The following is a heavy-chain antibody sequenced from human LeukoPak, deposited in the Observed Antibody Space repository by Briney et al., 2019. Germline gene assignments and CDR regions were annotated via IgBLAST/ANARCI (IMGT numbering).Heavy chain of an antibody. Sequence: ASVKVSCKASGGTFSSYAISWVRQAPGQGLEWMGGIIPIFGTANYAQKFQGRVTITTDESTSTAYMEPSSLRSEDTAVYYCARAAYYYDSSGKDAFDIWGQGTMDTVSS. CDR2: IIPIFGTA. D-gene: IGHD3-22*01. V-gene: IGHV1-69*05. J-gene: IGHJ3*02. CDR3: ARAAYYYDSSGKDAFDI. CDR1: GGTFSSYA.